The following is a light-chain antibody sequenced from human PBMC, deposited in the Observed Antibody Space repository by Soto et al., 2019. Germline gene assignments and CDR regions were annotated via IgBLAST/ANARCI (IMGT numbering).Light chain of an antibody. CDR3: MQALHTPYT. J-gene: IGKJ2*01. CDR2: LGS. Sequence: DIVMTQSPLSLPVTPGEPASISCRSSQSLLHSNGYNYLDWYLQKPGQSPQLLIYLGSYRASGVPDRFSGSGSGTDFTLKISRVEAEDVGVYYCMQALHTPYTFGQGTKLEIK. CDR1: QSLLHSNGYNY. V-gene: IGKV2-28*01.